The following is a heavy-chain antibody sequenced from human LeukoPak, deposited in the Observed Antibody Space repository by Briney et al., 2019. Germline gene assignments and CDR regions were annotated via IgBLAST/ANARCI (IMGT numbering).Heavy chain of an antibody. J-gene: IGHJ4*02. CDR2: IRSKAYGGTT. CDR3: TRGPYYFDY. CDR1: GFTLGDYP. V-gene: IGHV3-49*03. Sequence: GGSLRLSCTASGFTLGDYPMSWFRQAPGKGLEGVGFIRSKAYGGTTEYAASVKGRFTISRDDPQSIAYLQMNSLKTEDTAVYYCTRGPYYFDYWGQGTLVTVSS.